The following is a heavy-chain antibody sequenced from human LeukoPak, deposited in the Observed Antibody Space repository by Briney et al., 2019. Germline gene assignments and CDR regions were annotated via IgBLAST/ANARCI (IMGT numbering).Heavy chain of an antibody. J-gene: IGHJ1*01. CDR2: ISSSSSTI. Sequence: PGGSLRLSCAASGFTSSSYSMNWVRQAPGKGLEWVSYISSSSSTIYYADSVKGRFTIPRDNAKNSLYLQMNSLRAEDTAVYYCARGVIVGATPVEYFQHWGQGTLVTVSS. D-gene: IGHD1-26*01. V-gene: IGHV3-48*01. CDR1: GFTSSSYS. CDR3: ARGVIVGATPVEYFQH.